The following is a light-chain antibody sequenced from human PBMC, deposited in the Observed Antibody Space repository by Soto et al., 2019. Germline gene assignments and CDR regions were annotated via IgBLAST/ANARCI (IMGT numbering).Light chain of an antibody. CDR2: RTF. Sequence: EIVLTQSPGNLSLSPGERATLSCRASQTIASRYLAWYQHQPGQAPRLLIYRTFARAPGIPDRFSGGGSGTYFTLAISRLEREDFAVYYCQQYDTSPPTFGQGTRLDIK. CDR1: QTIASRY. V-gene: IGKV3-20*01. J-gene: IGKJ5*01. CDR3: QQYDTSPPT.